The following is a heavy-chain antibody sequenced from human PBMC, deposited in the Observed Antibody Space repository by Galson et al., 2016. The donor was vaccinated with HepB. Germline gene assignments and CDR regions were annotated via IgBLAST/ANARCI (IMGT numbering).Heavy chain of an antibody. D-gene: IGHD3-10*01. CDR2: MSFDGNRK. CDR3: ARDLTMVRGVLGY. Sequence: SLRLSCAASGFSLKNYAMHWVRQAPGKGLEWVTSMSFDGNRKYYADSMKGRFTISRDISNHTVFLHLSSLRPYDTAIYYCARDLTMVRGVLGYWGQGTLLTVSS. J-gene: IGHJ4*02. V-gene: IGHV3-30-3*01. CDR1: GFSLKNYA.